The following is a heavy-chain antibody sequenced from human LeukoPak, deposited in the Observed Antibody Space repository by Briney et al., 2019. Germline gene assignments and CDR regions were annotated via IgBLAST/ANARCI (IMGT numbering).Heavy chain of an antibody. CDR2: LQSDGTT. V-gene: IGHV3-74*01. D-gene: IGHD1-26*01. CDR1: GFIFSSSW. Sequence: PGGSLRLSCAASGFIFSSSWMHWVRQTPGKGMVCVSRLQSDGTTIYADSVKGPFTISRDNAKNTLYLQMNSLRAEDTAFYYCARDGSYKFDYWGQGTLVTVSS. CDR3: ARDGSYKFDY. J-gene: IGHJ4*02.